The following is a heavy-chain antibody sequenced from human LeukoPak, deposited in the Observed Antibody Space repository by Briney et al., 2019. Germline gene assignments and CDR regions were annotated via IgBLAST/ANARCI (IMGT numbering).Heavy chain of an antibody. CDR3: ARWEPFYGDYSLDY. D-gene: IGHD4-17*01. CDR2: ISAYNGNT. V-gene: IGHV1-18*01. CDR1: GYTFTNYG. J-gene: IGHJ4*02. Sequence: GASVKVSCKASGYTFTNYGISWVRQAPGQGLEWMGWISAYNGNTNYAQKLQGRVTMTTDTSTSTAYMELMSLRGVKATDKSCARWEPFYGDYSLDYWGQGTLVTVSS.